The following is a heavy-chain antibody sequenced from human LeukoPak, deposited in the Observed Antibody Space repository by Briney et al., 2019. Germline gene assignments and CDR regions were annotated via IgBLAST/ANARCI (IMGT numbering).Heavy chain of an antibody. J-gene: IGHJ4*02. Sequence: SETLSLTCTVSGGSISTYYWSWIRQPPGKGLEWIGYIYYSGSTDYNPSLKSRVTISVDTSKNQFSLKMSSVTAADTAVYYCARSSEQWLREYYFDYWGQGTLVTVSS. D-gene: IGHD6-19*01. CDR2: IYYSGST. V-gene: IGHV4-59*08. CDR3: ARSSEQWLREYYFDY. CDR1: GGSISTYY.